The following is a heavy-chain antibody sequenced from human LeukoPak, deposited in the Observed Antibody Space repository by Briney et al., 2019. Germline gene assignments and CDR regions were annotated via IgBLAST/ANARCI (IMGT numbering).Heavy chain of an antibody. CDR2: IYPGDSDT. V-gene: IGHV5-51*01. Sequence: GESLRISCKGSGHSFTSYWIGWVRQMPGKGLEWMGIIYPGDSDTRYSPSFQGQVTISADKSISTAYLQWSSLKASDTAMYYCARQASSGWLLADYWGQGTLVTVSS. CDR3: ARQASSGWLLADY. D-gene: IGHD6-19*01. J-gene: IGHJ4*02. CDR1: GHSFTSYW.